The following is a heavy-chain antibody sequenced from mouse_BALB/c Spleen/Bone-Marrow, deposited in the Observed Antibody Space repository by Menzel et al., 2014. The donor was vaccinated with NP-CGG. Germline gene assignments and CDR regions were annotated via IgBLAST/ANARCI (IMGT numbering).Heavy chain of an antibody. V-gene: IGHV1S130*01. CDR1: GYTFTSSW. CDR3: ARIYYGNFYAMDY. Sequence: VQLQQSGSVLVRPGASVKLSCKASGYTFTSSWMHWAKQRPGQGLEWIGEIHPNSGNTNYNEKFKGKATLTVDTSSSTAYVDLSSLTSEGSAVYYCARIYYGNFYAMDYWGQGTSVTVSS. J-gene: IGHJ4*01. D-gene: IGHD2-1*01. CDR2: IHPNSGNT.